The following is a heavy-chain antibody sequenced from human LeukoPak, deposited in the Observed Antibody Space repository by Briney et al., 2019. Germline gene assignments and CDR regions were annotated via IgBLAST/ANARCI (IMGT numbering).Heavy chain of an antibody. CDR3: AREGIDPLYSYGLWYFDY. J-gene: IGHJ4*02. V-gene: IGHV3-30*02. Sequence: GGSLRLSCAASGFIFSSYGMHWVRQAPGKGLEWVAFIRCDGSNKYYADSVKGRFTISRDNAKNSLYLQMNSLRAEDTAVYYCAREGIDPLYSYGLWYFDYWGQGTLVTVSS. D-gene: IGHD5-18*01. CDR1: GFIFSSYG. CDR2: IRCDGSNK.